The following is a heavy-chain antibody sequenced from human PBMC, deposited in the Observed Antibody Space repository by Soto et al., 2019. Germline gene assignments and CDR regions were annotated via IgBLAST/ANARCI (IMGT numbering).Heavy chain of an antibody. J-gene: IGHJ4*02. CDR2: MYHSGST. CDR1: GGSISSGGYS. CDR3: DRVPDY. D-gene: IGHD2-2*01. Sequence: QLQLQESGSGLVKPSQTLSLTCAVSGGSISSGGYSWGWIRQPPGKGLEWIGYMYHSGSTYYNPSLKSRVTISIDRSKNQFSLKLSSVTAADTAVYYCDRVPDYWGQGILVTVSS. V-gene: IGHV4-30-2*01.